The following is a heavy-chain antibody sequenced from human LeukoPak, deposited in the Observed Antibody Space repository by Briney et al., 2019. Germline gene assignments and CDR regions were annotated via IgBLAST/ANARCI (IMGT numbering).Heavy chain of an antibody. CDR1: GGTFSSYA. D-gene: IGHD6-19*01. CDR3: ARTYDTSRGWTRFFDY. Sequence: SVKVSCKASGGTFSSYAISWVRQAPGQGLEWMGRIIPIFGTANYAQKFQGRVTITTDESTSTAYMELSSLRSEDTAVYYCARTYDTSRGWTRFFDYWGQGTLVTVSS. CDR2: IIPIFGTA. J-gene: IGHJ4*02. V-gene: IGHV1-69*05.